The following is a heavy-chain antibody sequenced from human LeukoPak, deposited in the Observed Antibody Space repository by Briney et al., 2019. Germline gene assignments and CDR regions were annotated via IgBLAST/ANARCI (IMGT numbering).Heavy chain of an antibody. J-gene: IGHJ4*02. CDR3: ARSLAVAGTTVGFDY. D-gene: IGHD6-19*01. V-gene: IGHV1-18*01. CDR2: ISAYNGNT. CDR1: GYTFTSYG. Sequence: ASVKVSCKASGYTFTSYGISWVRQAPGQGLEWMGWISAYNGNTNYAQKLQGRVTMTTDTSTSTAYMELRSLRSDDTAVYYCARSLAVAGTTVGFDYWGQGTLVTVSS.